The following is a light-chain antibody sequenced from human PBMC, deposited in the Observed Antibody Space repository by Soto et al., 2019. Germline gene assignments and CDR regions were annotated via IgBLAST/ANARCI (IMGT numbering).Light chain of an antibody. J-gene: IGKJ4*01. Sequence: DVVMTQSPLSLPVTLGQPASISCRSSQSLVYSDGTTYLNWFQQRPGPSPRRLTDKVSNRDSVVPDRLSAGGSGADFTLKISRVEAEDVGVYYCMQCSHWPITCGGGTKMVIK. CDR3: MQCSHWPIT. CDR2: KVS. V-gene: IGKV2-30*01. CDR1: QSLVYSDGTTY.